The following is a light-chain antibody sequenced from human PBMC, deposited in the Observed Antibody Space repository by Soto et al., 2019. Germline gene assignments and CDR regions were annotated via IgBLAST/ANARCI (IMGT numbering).Light chain of an antibody. CDR2: AAS. V-gene: IGKV1-9*01. J-gene: IGKJ4*01. CDR1: QDISSY. CDR3: QQLKSYPRS. Sequence: DIQLTQSPSFLSASVGDRVTITCRTSQDISSYLAWYQQKPGKAPQLLISAASTLQSGVPSRVSGSGSGTEFTLTISSLQPEDFATYYCQQLKSYPRSFGGGTKVE.